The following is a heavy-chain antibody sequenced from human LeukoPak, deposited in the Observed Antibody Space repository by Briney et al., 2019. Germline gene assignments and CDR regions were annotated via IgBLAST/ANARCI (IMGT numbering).Heavy chain of an antibody. Sequence: ASVKVSCKASGGTFSSYAISWVRQAPGQGLEWMGGIIPIFGTANYAQKFQGRVTITTDESTSTAYMELSSLRSEDTAVYYCARGSGYSYGFGYWSQGTLVTVSS. J-gene: IGHJ4*02. V-gene: IGHV1-69*05. D-gene: IGHD5-18*01. CDR2: IIPIFGTA. CDR3: ARGSGYSYGFGY. CDR1: GGTFSSYA.